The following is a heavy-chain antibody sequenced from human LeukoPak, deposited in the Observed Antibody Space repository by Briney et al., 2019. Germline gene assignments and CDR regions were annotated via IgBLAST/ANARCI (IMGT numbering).Heavy chain of an antibody. CDR2: TIPILGIA. Sequence: ASVKVSCKAPGDTFGSYAISWGRQAHGQGLEWMGRTIPILGIAKYAQKFQGRLTITADTSTSTAYMELTNLRSDDTAVYYCASQFLLPFDYWGRGTLVTVSS. CDR1: GDTFGSYA. CDR3: ASQFLLPFDY. D-gene: IGHD3-22*01. J-gene: IGHJ4*02. V-gene: IGHV1-69*04.